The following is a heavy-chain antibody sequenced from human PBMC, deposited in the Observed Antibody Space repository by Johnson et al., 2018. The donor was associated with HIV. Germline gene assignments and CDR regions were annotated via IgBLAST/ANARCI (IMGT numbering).Heavy chain of an antibody. Sequence: EVQLVESGGGLVQPGGSLRLSCAASGLTVSSNYMSWVRQAPGKGLEWVSVIFSGGSTYYADSVNGRFTISRDNSKNTLSLQMNSLRVEDTAVYYCARGDWLTVVTSPDAFDIWGQGTMVTVSS. CDR3: ARGDWLTVVTSPDAFDI. CDR2: IFSGGST. V-gene: IGHV3-66*01. D-gene: IGHD4-23*01. J-gene: IGHJ3*02. CDR1: GLTVSSNY.